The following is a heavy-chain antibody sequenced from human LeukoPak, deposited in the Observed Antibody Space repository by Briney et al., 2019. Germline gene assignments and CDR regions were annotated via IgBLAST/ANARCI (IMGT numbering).Heavy chain of an antibody. D-gene: IGHD1-7*01. V-gene: IGHV4-34*01. CDR3: ARCFNSIWNYAKRDWFDP. J-gene: IGHJ5*02. CDR2: INHSGST. Sequence: SETLSLSCAVYGGSFSGYYWSWIRQPPGKGLEWIGEINHSGSTNYNPSLKSRVTISVDTSKNQFSLKLSSVTAADTAVYYCARCFNSIWNYAKRDWFDPWGQGTLVTVSS. CDR1: GGSFSGYY.